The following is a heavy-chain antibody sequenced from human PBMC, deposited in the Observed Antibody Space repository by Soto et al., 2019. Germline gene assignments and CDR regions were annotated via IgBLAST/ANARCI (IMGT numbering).Heavy chain of an antibody. CDR2: ISNDGSKK. CDR3: AKGGYYSVFDI. Sequence: PGGSLRLSCVASGFTFSTYAIHWVRQAPGKGLDWVAVISNDGSKKYFVDSVKGRFTISRDNSNNTVYLQMNSLRAEDTAVYFCAKGGYYSVFDIWGQGTMVTVSS. CDR1: GFTFSTYA. V-gene: IGHV3-30-3*01. J-gene: IGHJ3*02. D-gene: IGHD3-16*01.